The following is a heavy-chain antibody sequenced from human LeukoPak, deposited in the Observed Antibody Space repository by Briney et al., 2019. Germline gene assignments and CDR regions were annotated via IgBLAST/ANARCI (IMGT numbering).Heavy chain of an antibody. D-gene: IGHD1/OR15-1a*01. CDR2: INHSGST. CDR3: ARDSTKTSQTTINWFDP. Sequence: PSETLSLTCAVYGGSFSGYYWSWIRQPPGKGLEWIGEINHSGSTNYNPSLKSRVTISVDTSKNQFSLKLSSVTAADTAVYYCARDSTKTSQTTINWFDPWGQGTLVTVSS. CDR1: GGSFSGYY. J-gene: IGHJ5*02. V-gene: IGHV4-34*01.